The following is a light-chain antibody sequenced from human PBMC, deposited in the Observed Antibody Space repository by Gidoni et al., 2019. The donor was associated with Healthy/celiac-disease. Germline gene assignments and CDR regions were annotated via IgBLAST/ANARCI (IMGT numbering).Light chain of an antibody. CDR2: RAS. Sequence: DIQMTQSPSTLSAPVGDSVTITCRASQTIGGFLAWYQQKPGKAPRLLIYRASGLKGGVPSRFSSSGSGTEFTLTISRLQPDDFATYYCQRYKSYSTFGQGTKVEV. V-gene: IGKV1-5*03. J-gene: IGKJ1*01. CDR3: QRYKSYST. CDR1: QTIGGF.